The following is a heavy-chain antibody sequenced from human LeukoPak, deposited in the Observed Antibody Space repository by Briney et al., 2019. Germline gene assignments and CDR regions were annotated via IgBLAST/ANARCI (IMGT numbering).Heavy chain of an antibody. D-gene: IGHD3-22*01. J-gene: IGHJ4*02. CDR3: ARASETYYYDSSGYYAFDY. Sequence: PSETLSLTCTVSGYSISSGYYWGWIRQPPGKGLEWIGSIYHSGSTYYNPSPKSRVTISVDTSKNQFSLKLSSVTAADTAVYYCARASETYYYDSSGYYAFDYWGQGTLVTVSS. CDR1: GYSISSGYY. CDR2: IYHSGST. V-gene: IGHV4-38-2*02.